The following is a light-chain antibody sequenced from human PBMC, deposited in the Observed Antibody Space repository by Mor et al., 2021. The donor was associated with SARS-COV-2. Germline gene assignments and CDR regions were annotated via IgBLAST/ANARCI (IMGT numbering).Light chain of an antibody. Sequence: HPGKAPKLILYAVSERPSGVPDRFSGSKSDNTASLTVSGLQTEDEAAYYCASYAGHDKHVVFGGGTKLTVL. CDR3: ASYAGHDKHVV. V-gene: IGLV2-8*01. CDR2: AVS. J-gene: IGLJ2*01.